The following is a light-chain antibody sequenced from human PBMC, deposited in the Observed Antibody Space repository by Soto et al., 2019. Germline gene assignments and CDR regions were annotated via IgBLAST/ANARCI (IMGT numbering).Light chain of an antibody. V-gene: IGKV1-39*01. CDR1: QSISSY. CDR3: QQSYSTPWYT. CDR2: AAS. Sequence: DIQMTQSPSSLSASVGDRVTITCRASQSISSYLNWYQQKPGKAPKRLIYAASSLQSGVPSRFSGSGSGTDFTLTISSLQPEDFATYYCQQSYSTPWYTFGQGNKLEIK. J-gene: IGKJ2*01.